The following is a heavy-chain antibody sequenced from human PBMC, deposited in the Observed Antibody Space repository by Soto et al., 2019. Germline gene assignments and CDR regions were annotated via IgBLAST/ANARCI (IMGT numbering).Heavy chain of an antibody. Sequence: QVQLVQSGAEVKKPGSSVKVSCKASGGTFGSYAISWVRQAPGQGLEWMGGIIPIPGTANYAQKFQGRVTIAADESTSTAYMELSSLRSEDTAVYYCARSQGSSTSLEIYYYYYYGMDVWGQGKTVTVSS. CDR3: ARSQGSSTSLEIYYYYYYGMDV. J-gene: IGHJ6*02. V-gene: IGHV1-69*01. CDR2: IIPIPGTA. CDR1: GGTFGSYA. D-gene: IGHD2-2*01.